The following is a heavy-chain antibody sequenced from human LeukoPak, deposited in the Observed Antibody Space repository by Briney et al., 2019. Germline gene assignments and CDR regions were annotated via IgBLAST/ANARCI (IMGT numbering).Heavy chain of an antibody. V-gene: IGHV4-39*07. CDR2: IHYSGST. CDR1: GGSISYSSYY. CDR3: ARDSGPWGVFDP. Sequence: SETLSLTCTVSGGSISYSSYYWGWIRQPPGKGLEWIGSIHYSGSTYYNPSLKSRVTISVDTSKNQFSLKLSSVTAADKAVYYCARDSGPWGVFDPWGQGTLVTVSS. D-gene: IGHD3-10*01. J-gene: IGHJ5*02.